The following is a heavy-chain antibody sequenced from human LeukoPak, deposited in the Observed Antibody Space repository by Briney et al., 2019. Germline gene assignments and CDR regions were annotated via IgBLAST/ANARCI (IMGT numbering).Heavy chain of an antibody. CDR1: GFTFDDYA. D-gene: IGHD4-17*01. J-gene: IGHJ4*02. Sequence: GGSLRLSCAASGFTFDDYAMHWVRQAPGKGLEWVSGISWNSGSIGYADSVKGRFTISRDNAKNSLYLQMNSLRAEDTALYYCAKVGRLGENTVTTGEFDYWGQGTLFTVSS. CDR3: AKVGRLGENTVTTGEFDY. V-gene: IGHV3-9*01. CDR2: ISWNSGSI.